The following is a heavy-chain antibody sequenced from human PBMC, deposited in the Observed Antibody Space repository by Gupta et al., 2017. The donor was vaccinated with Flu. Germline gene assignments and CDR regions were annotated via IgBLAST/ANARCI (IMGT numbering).Heavy chain of an antibody. D-gene: IGHD2-15*01. Sequence: QVQLVQSGAEVKKPGSSVKVSCKASGGTFSTSSISWVRQAPGQGLEWMGGIMPIFGTPDYEQKFQGRITITADESTSTAYMDLTNLRYEDTEVYYCAYTSKKDDGGNYYYAMDVWGRGTTVTISS. CDR2: IMPIFGTP. V-gene: IGHV1-69*01. CDR1: GGTFSTSS. CDR3: AYTSKKDDGGNYYYAMDV. J-gene: IGHJ6*02.